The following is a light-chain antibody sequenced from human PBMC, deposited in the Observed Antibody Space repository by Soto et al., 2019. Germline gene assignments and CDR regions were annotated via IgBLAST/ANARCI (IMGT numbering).Light chain of an antibody. J-gene: IGKJ3*01. CDR1: QSVSSSY. CDR3: QHYGGSPSFT. CDR2: GAS. Sequence: EIVLTQSPGTLSLSPGERATLSCRASQSVSSSYLGWYQQKPGQAPRLLIYGASGRATGIPDRFGGSGSGTDFTLTISRLEPEDFAVYYCQHYGGSPSFTFGPGTKVDIK. V-gene: IGKV3-20*01.